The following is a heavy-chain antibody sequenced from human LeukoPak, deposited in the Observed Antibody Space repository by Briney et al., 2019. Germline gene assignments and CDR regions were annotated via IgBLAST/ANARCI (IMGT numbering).Heavy chain of an antibody. J-gene: IGHJ6*03. CDR1: GGTFSSYA. CDR3: AFNIDYYYYMDV. D-gene: IGHD2/OR15-2a*01. V-gene: IGHV1-69*06. CDR2: IIPIFGTA. Sequence: SVKVSCKASGGTFSSYAISWVRQAPGQGLEWMGGIIPIFGTANYAQKFQGRVTITADKSTSTAYMERSSLRSEDTAVYYCAFNIDYYYYMDVWGKGTTVTVSS.